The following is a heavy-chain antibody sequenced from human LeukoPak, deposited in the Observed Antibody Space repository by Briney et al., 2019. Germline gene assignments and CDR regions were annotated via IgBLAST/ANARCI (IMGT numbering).Heavy chain of an antibody. CDR1: GGSISSYY. J-gene: IGHJ4*02. Sequence: SETLSLTCTVSGGSISSYYWSWIRQPPGKGLEWIGYIYYSGSTNYNPSLKCRVTISVDTSKNQFSLKLSSVTAADTAVYYCARDSVYSSSIDYWGQGALVTVSS. V-gene: IGHV4-59*12. CDR3: ARDSVYSSSIDY. D-gene: IGHD6-6*01. CDR2: IYYSGST.